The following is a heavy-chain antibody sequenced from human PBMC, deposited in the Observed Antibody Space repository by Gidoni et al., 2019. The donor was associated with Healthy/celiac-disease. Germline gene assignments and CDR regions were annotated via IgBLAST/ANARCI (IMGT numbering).Heavy chain of an antibody. CDR2: IAWDDDK. V-gene: IGHV2-70*04. D-gene: IGHD2-15*01. Sequence: QVTLKESGPALVKPTQTLTLTCTFSGFSLRTSGMRVSWIRQPPGKALEWLARIAWDDDKFYSTSLKTRLTISKDNSKNQVVLTMTNMDPVDTATFYCARIRSSGYIDYWGQGTLVTVSS. CDR3: ARIRSSGYIDY. CDR1: GFSLRTSGMR. J-gene: IGHJ4*02.